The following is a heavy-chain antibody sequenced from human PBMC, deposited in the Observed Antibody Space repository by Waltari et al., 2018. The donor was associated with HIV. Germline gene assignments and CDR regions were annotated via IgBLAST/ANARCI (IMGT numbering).Heavy chain of an antibody. Sequence: EVQLVESGGGLVLPGESLRLSCVASGFTISGDWMHWVRQVPGKRLVWVSRINSDGTTTLYADSVKGRFTISRDDAKNTLYLQMNNLRAEDTAIYYCVTSAPFNYWGQGTLVTVSS. J-gene: IGHJ4*02. CDR2: INSDGTTT. D-gene: IGHD3-10*01. CDR1: GFTISGDW. CDR3: VTSAPFNY. V-gene: IGHV3-74*01.